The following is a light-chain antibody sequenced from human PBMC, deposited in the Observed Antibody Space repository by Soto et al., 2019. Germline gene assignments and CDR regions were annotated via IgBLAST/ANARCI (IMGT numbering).Light chain of an antibody. CDR2: EAS. J-gene: IGKJ1*01. CDR3: QHYTSYYPA. Sequence: DIQTTQSPSSLSAFVGDRVTITCRASQSVTNWLAWYQQKPGKAPKLLISEASILENGVPSRFSGSGSGTEFTLTISSLQPEDSASYYCQHYTSYYPAFGQGTKVEI. V-gene: IGKV1-5*01. CDR1: QSVTNW.